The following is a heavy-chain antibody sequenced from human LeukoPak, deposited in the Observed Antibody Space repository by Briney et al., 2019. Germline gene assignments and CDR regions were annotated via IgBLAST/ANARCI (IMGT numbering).Heavy chain of an antibody. CDR3: ARLPRFSGMRFDP. V-gene: IGHV5-51*01. D-gene: IGHD3-10*01. CDR2: IYPGYSDA. CDR1: GYILTNNW. Sequence: GESLKISCKVSGYILTNNWIGWVRQVPGKGLEWMGLIYPGYSDAKYSPSFQGQVTISADKSISTAYLQWSSLKASDTAMYYCARLPRFSGMRFDPWGQGTLVTVSS. J-gene: IGHJ5*02.